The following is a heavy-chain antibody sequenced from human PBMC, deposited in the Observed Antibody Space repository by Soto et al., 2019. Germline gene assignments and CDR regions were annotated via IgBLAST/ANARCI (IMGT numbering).Heavy chain of an antibody. CDR1: GFTFDDYA. Sequence: PGGSLRLSCAASGFTFDDYAMHWVRQAPGKGLEWVSGISWNSGSIGYADSVKGRFTISRDNAKNSLYLQMNSLRAEDTALYYCAKGNQAADDGMDVWGQGTTVTVSS. D-gene: IGHD6-13*01. J-gene: IGHJ6*02. CDR3: AKGNQAADDGMDV. CDR2: ISWNSGSI. V-gene: IGHV3-9*01.